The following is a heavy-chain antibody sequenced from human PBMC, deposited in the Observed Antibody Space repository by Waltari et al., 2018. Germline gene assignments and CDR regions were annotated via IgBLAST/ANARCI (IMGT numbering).Heavy chain of an antibody. J-gene: IGHJ4*02. CDR3: ARDLNIAARPNYFDY. D-gene: IGHD6-6*01. V-gene: IGHV3-48*02. Sequence: EVQLVESGGGLVQPGGSLRLSCAASGFTFSSYSMNWVRQAPGKGLEWVSYISSSSSTIYYADSVKGRFNISRDNAKNSLYLQMNSLRDADTAVYYCARDLNIAARPNYFDYWGQGTLVTVSS. CDR2: ISSSSSTI. CDR1: GFTFSSYS.